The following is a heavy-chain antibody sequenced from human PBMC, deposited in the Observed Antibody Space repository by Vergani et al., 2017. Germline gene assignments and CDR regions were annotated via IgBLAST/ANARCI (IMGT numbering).Heavy chain of an antibody. D-gene: IGHD3-9*01. CDR1: GGSISSGDYY. CDR2: IYYSGST. Sequence: QVQLQESGPGLVKPSQTLSLTCTVSGGSISSGDYYWSWIRQPPGKGLEWIGYIYYSGSTYYNPSLKSRVTISVDTSKNQFSLKLSSVTAADTAVYYCARDLINYDILTGYPPNYYDYXMDVWGKGTTVTVSS. J-gene: IGHJ6*03. CDR3: ARDLINYDILTGYPPNYYDYXMDV. V-gene: IGHV4-30-4*01.